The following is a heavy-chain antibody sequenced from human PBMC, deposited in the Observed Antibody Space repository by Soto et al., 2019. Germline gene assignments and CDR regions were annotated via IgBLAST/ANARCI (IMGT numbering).Heavy chain of an antibody. CDR2: IYCDDVK. CDR1: GFSLTTSGVG. V-gene: IGHV2-5*02. Sequence: GSGPTLVNPTQTLTLTCTFSGFSLTTSGVGVGWIRQPPGMALEWLALIYCDDVKRYSPSLKSRLTITKDTSKHQVVLRMTNMDPVDTATYYCARGPDTMVRGANFDYWGPGTLVTVPQ. J-gene: IGHJ4*02. D-gene: IGHD3-10*01. CDR3: ARGPDTMVRGANFDY.